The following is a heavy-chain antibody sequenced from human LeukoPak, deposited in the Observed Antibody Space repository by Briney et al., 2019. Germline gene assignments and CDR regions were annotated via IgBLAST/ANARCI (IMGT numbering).Heavy chain of an antibody. D-gene: IGHD6-13*01. CDR3: ARVLAAGSRYYYYDMDV. CDR2: INPNSGGT. CDR1: GYTFTGYY. V-gene: IGHV1-2*02. Sequence: ASVKVSCKASGYTFTGYYMHWVRQAPGQGLEWMGWINPNSGGTNYAQKFQGRVTMTRDTSISTAYMELSRLRSDDTAVYYCARVLAAGSRYYYYDMDVWGQGTTVTVSS. J-gene: IGHJ6*02.